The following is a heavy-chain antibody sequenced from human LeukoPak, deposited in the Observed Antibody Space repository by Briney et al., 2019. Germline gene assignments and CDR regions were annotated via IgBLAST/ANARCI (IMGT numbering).Heavy chain of an antibody. CDR2: ISAYNGNT. CDR3: ARDGYGGYSYGTPPTTDY. V-gene: IGHV1-18*01. Sequence: GASVKVSCKASGYTFTSYGISWVRQAPGQGLEWMGWISAYNGNTNYAQKLQGRVTMTTDTSTSTAYMELRSLRSDDTAVYCCARDGYGGYSYGTPPTTDYWGQGTLVTVSS. CDR1: GYTFTSYG. D-gene: IGHD5-18*01. J-gene: IGHJ4*02.